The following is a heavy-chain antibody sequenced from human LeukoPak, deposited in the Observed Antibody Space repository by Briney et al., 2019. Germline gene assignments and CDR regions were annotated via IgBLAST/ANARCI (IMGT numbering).Heavy chain of an antibody. CDR1: GFTVSSNY. V-gene: IGHV3-53*01. J-gene: IGHJ4*02. CDR3: AKQFLDTN. Sequence: GGSLRLSCAPSGFTVSSNYMSWVRQAPGNGLEWVSVIYSGCDTLYADSVKGRFTVSRDNSKNTLFLQMNSLRAEDTAVYYCAKQFLDTNWGQGTLVTVFS. D-gene: IGHD5-18*01. CDR2: IYSGCDT.